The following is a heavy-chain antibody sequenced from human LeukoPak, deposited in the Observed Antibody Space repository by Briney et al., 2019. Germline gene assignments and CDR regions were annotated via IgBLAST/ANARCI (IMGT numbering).Heavy chain of an antibody. J-gene: IGHJ4*02. CDR1: GFTFSDYY. D-gene: IGHD6-13*01. CDR3: ARDQIGSW. Sequence: GSLRLSCEASGFTFSDYYMSWIRQAPGKGLEWISYISSSSSHINYADSVKGRFTISRDNAKKSVYLQMDSLRAEDTAVYYCARDQIGSWWGQGTLVIVSS. CDR2: ISSSSSHI. V-gene: IGHV3-11*06.